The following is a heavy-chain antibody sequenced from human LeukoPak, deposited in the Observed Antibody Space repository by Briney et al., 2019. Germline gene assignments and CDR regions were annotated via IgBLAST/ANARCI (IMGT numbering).Heavy chain of an antibody. CDR2: INPNSGGT. J-gene: IGHJ5*02. V-gene: IGHV1-2*02. CDR1: GYTFTGYY. CDR3: ARDRTGMKRGNWFDP. Sequence: GASVKVSCKASGYTFTGYYMHWVRQAPGQGLEWMGWINPNSGGTNYAQKFQGRVTMTRDTSISTAYMELSRLRSGDTAVYYCARDRTGMKRGNWFDPWGQGTLVTVSS. D-gene: IGHD3-10*01.